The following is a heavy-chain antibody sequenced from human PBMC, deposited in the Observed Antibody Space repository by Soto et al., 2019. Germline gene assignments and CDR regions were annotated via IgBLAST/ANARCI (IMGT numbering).Heavy chain of an antibody. CDR2: IIPIFGTA. CDR1: GGTFSSYA. CDR3: ARGIVVVPAAYYGMDV. J-gene: IGHJ6*02. D-gene: IGHD2-2*01. V-gene: IGHV1-69*13. Sequence: ASVKVSCKASGGTFSSYAISWVRQAPGQGLEWMGGIIPIFGTANYAQKFQGRVTITADESTSTAYMELSSLRSEDTAVYYCARGIVVVPAAYYGMDVWGQGTTVTVSS.